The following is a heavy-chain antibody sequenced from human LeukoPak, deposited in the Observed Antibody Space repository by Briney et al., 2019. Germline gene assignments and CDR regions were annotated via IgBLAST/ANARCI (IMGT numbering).Heavy chain of an antibody. V-gene: IGHV1-18*01. CDR3: ARGGYCSSTSCYVLSYYFDY. Sequence: GASVKVSCKSSGYTFTSSGISWIRQAPGQGLERMGWISAYNGNTNYAQKLQGRVTMTTDTSTSTAYMELRSLRSDDAAVYYCARGGYCSSTSCYVLSYYFDYWGQGTLVTVSS. CDR1: GYTFTSSG. CDR2: ISAYNGNT. J-gene: IGHJ4*02. D-gene: IGHD2-2*01.